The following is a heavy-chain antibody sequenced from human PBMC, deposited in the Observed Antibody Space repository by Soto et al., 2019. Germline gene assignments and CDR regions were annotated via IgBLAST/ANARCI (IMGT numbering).Heavy chain of an antibody. Sequence: QVQLVQSGAEVRQPASSVKVSCKTSGATFSSYAITWVRQAPGQGFEWMGGIVPTVDTSTYAQKFQGRVTITADKFTNTVYMELSSLGSDDTAVYYCVRVVAIPGYPDNWGQGTLVTVSS. V-gene: IGHV1-69*14. CDR3: VRVVAIPGYPDN. D-gene: IGHD5-12*01. CDR2: IVPTVDTS. CDR1: GATFSSYA. J-gene: IGHJ4*02.